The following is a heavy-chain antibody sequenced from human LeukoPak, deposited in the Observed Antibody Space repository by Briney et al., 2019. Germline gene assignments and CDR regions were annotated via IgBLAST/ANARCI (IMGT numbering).Heavy chain of an antibody. CDR3: AYTLVLMHMGPFDV. CDR2: IFWGDDK. CDR1: GFSLNTSGVG. D-gene: IGHD3-16*01. V-gene: IGHV2-5*02. J-gene: IGHJ3*01. Sequence: ESGPTLVKPTQILTLTCSFSGFSLNTSGVGVGWIRQPTGKALEWLAVIFWGDDKRYSPSQKDRLTITKDTSKNQVVLTLTNLDPVDTATYYCAYTLVLMHMGPFDVWGQGTMVTVSS.